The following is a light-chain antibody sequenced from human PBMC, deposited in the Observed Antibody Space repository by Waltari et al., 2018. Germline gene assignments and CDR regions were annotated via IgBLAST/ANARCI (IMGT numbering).Light chain of an antibody. CDR1: QNIKKN. J-gene: IGKJ2*01. CDR2: AAS. Sequence: DVQMTQSPASLSASVGDRVTITCRASQNIKKNVNWYQKKAGTAPKLLIHAASTLQSGVPSRFSGSGSGTDFTLIVSSLQREDFATYYCQQSYSAPRTFGQGTKLEIK. V-gene: IGKV1-39*01. CDR3: QQSYSAPRT.